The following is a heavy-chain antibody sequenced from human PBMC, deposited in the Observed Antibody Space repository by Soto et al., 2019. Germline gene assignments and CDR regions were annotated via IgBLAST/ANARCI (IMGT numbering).Heavy chain of an antibody. D-gene: IGHD1-1*01. V-gene: IGHV4-34*01. Sequence: QVQLQQWGAGLLKPSETLSLTCAVYGGSVSSGRYYWSWIRQPPGLGLEWIGEMSHSGGNHFNPSLTSRVTISVDTPKIQSPLKWSSVTPADPALYYCARVERGTATTVVDAFDIWGPGTMVTVSS. CDR1: GGSVSSGRYY. CDR3: ARVERGTATTVVDAFDI. J-gene: IGHJ3*02. CDR2: MSHSGGN.